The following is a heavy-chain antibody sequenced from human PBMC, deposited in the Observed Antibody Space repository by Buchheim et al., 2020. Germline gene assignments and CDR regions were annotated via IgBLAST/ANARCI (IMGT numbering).Heavy chain of an antibody. V-gene: IGHV4-31*03. J-gene: IGHJ6*03. D-gene: IGHD3-3*01. Sequence: QVQLQESGPGLVKPSQTLSLTCTVSGGSISSGGYYWSWIRQHPGKGLEWIGYNYYSGSTYYNPSLKSRVTISVDTSKNQFSLKLSSVTAADTAVYYCARVGAPYYDFWSGYARFDYYYMDVWGKGTT. CDR1: GGSISSGGYY. CDR2: NYYSGST. CDR3: ARVGAPYYDFWSGYARFDYYYMDV.